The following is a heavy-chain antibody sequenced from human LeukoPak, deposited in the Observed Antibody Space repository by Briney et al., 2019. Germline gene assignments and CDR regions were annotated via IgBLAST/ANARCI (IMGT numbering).Heavy chain of an antibody. D-gene: IGHD5-18*01. CDR2: MNPNSGNT. CDR1: GYTFTSYD. J-gene: IGHJ6*03. CDR3: ARGTGYSYGYHYYYYMDV. Sequence: ASVKVSCKASGYTFTSYDINWVRQATGQGLEWMGWMNPNSGNTGYAQKFQGRVTMTRNTSISTAYMELSSLRSEDTAVYYCARGTGYSYGYHYYYYMDVWGKGTTVTVSS. V-gene: IGHV1-8*01.